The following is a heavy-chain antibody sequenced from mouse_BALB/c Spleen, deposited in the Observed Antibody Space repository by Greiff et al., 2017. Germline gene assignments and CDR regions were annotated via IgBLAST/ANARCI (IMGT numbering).Heavy chain of an antibody. CDR2: IWGDGST. CDR3: ARVPSLRPNYYAMDY. Sequence: VKLVESGPGLVAPSQSLSITCTVSGFSLTGYGVNWVRQPPGKGLEWLGMIWGDGSTDYNSALKSRLSISKDNSKSQVFLKMNSLQTDDTARYYCARVPSLRPNYYAMDYWGQGTSVTVSS. V-gene: IGHV2-6-7*01. CDR1: GFSLTGYG. J-gene: IGHJ4*01. D-gene: IGHD6-1*01.